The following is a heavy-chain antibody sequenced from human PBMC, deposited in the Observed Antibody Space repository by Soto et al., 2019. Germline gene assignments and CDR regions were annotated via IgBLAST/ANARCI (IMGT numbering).Heavy chain of an antibody. Sequence: EVQLVESGGGLVKPGGSLRLSCAASGFTFSSYSMNWVRQAPGKGLEWVSSISSSSSYIYYADSAKGRFTISRDNAKNSQYLQMNSLRAEDTAVYYCAREIVVVPAYYYYYGMDVWGQGTTVTVSS. CDR3: AREIVVVPAYYYYYGMDV. CDR2: ISSSSSYI. J-gene: IGHJ6*02. D-gene: IGHD2-2*01. CDR1: GFTFSSYS. V-gene: IGHV3-21*01.